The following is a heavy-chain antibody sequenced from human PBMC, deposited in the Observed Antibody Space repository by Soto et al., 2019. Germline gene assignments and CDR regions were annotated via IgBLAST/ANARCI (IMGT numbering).Heavy chain of an antibody. V-gene: IGHV4-30-4*01. CDR1: GVSISSYY. Sequence: PSETLSLTCPFSGVSISSYYWSWIRQPPGKGLEWIGYFHSSGATYKDPSLKSRVTISVDTSKNQISLKLDSVTAADTAVYYCASIWFGDFDYWGHGTLVTVSS. D-gene: IGHD3-10*01. CDR3: ASIWFGDFDY. J-gene: IGHJ4*01. CDR2: FHSSGAT.